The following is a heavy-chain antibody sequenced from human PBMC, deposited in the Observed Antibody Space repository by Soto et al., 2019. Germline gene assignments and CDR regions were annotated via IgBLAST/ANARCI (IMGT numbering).Heavy chain of an antibody. J-gene: IGHJ4*02. Sequence: QVQLQQWGAGLLKPSETLSLTCAVSGGSFNFYYWNWIRQPPGKELEWIGEINHSGSTNYNSSLKGRVTISVDTSKNQFSLKLNSVTAADTAVYYCATRFYDSSGYYLLYFDSWGQGTLVTVSS. V-gene: IGHV4-34*01. CDR3: ATRFYDSSGYYLLYFDS. D-gene: IGHD3-22*01. CDR2: INHSGST. CDR1: GGSFNFYY.